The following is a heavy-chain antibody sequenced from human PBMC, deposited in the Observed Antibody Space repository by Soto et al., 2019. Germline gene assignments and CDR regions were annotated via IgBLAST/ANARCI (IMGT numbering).Heavy chain of an antibody. D-gene: IGHD3-3*01. CDR1: GYSFTSYW. V-gene: IGHV5-51*01. CDR3: ARRDYDFWSGYPNTHNWFDP. Sequence: GESLKISCKGSGYSFTSYWIGWVRQMPGKGLEWMGIIYPGDSDTRYSPSFQGQVTISADKSISTAYLQWSSLKASDTAMYYCARRDYDFWSGYPNTHNWFDPWGQGTLVTVS. J-gene: IGHJ5*02. CDR2: IYPGDSDT.